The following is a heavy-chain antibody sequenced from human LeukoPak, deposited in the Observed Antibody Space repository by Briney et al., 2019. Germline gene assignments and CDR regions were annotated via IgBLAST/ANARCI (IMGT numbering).Heavy chain of an antibody. CDR2: IWYDGSNK. CDR3: AKPWELLAFDY. Sequence: PGGSLRLSCAASGFTFSSYGMHWVRQAPGKGLEWVAVIWYDGSNKYYADSVKGRFTISRDNSKNTLYLQMNSLRAEDTAVYYCAKPWELLAFDYWGQGTLVTVSS. CDR1: GFTFSSYG. V-gene: IGHV3-33*06. D-gene: IGHD1-26*01. J-gene: IGHJ4*02.